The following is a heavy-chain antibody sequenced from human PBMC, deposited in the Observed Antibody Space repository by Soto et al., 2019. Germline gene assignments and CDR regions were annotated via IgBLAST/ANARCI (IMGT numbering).Heavy chain of an antibody. D-gene: IGHD2-15*01. CDR1: VFSVDTTYC. CDR3: GSPRSGPSPDVGH. V-gene: IGHV1-2*02. J-gene: IGHJ4*01. Sequence: ASVKVSCKASVFSVDTTYCIHWVRRAPGQGLEWMGSINPNSGDTNYAQNFQGRVTMTRDTSISTAYMEVSSLTSDDTAVYYCGSPRSGPSPDVGHWGHGTVVTVSS. CDR2: INPNSGDT.